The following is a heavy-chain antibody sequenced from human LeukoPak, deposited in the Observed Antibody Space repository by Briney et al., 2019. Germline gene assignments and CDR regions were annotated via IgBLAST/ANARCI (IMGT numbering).Heavy chain of an antibody. J-gene: IGHJ6*04. CDR3: ARDAVYYGMDV. CDR1: GGSNSSGGYS. CDR2: IYHSGST. Sequence: PSQTLSLTCAVSGGSNSSGGYSWSWIRQPPGKGLEWIGYIYHSGSTYYNPSLKSRVTISVDRSKNQFSLKLSSVTAADTAVYYCARDAVYYGMDVWGKGTTVTVSS. V-gene: IGHV4-30-2*01.